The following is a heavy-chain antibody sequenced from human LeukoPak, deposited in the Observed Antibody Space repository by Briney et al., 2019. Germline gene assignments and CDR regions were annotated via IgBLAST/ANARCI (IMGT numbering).Heavy chain of an antibody. Sequence: GGSLRLSCAASGFTFSSYAMHWVRQAPGKGLEYVSAITHDGLHTHYADSVKGRFTISRDNSKNTLYLQMNSLRAEDTAVYYCASIAVAVDWGQGTLVTVSS. CDR1: GFTFSSYA. V-gene: IGHV3-64*04. J-gene: IGHJ4*02. CDR2: ITHDGLHT. CDR3: ASIAVAVD. D-gene: IGHD6-19*01.